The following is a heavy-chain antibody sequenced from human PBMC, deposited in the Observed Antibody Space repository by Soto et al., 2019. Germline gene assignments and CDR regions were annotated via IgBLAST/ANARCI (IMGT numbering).Heavy chain of an antibody. CDR1: GYSISSGYY. CDR3: ARGWVVVAATFFDY. D-gene: IGHD2-15*01. V-gene: IGHV4-38-2*01. J-gene: IGHJ4*02. Sequence: ASETLSLTCAVSGYSISSGYYWGWIRQPPGKGLEWIGSIYESGSTYYNPSLKSRVTMSVDTSKNQFSLKLPSVTAADTAVYYCARGWVVVAATFFDYWGQGTLVTVSS. CDR2: IYESGST.